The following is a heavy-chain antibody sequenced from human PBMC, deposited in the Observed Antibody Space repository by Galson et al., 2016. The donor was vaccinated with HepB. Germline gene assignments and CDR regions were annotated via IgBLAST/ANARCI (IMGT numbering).Heavy chain of an antibody. V-gene: IGHV3-23*01. D-gene: IGHD3-10*01. J-gene: IGHJ4*02. CDR3: AKAGTSFDY. Sequence: SLRLSCAASGFTFSNYAMSWVRQAPGKGLEWVSTISGSGGATYYADSVKGRFTISRDNSKNTLYLQMNTLRAEDTAVYYCAKAGTSFDYWGQGTLVTVFS. CDR1: GFTFSNYA. CDR2: ISGSGGAT.